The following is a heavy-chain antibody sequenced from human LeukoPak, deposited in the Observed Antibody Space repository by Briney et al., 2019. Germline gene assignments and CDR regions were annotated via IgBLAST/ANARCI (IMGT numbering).Heavy chain of an antibody. CDR2: VNTNTGNP. J-gene: IGHJ4*02. CDR1: GYTFTRNT. D-gene: IGHD3-22*01. Sequence: ASVKVSCKASGYTFTRNTINWVRQAPGQGLEWMGWVNTNTGNPTYAQGFTGRFVFSSDTSVSTAYLQIGSLKAEDTAVYYCVTNFNSSGYFGYWGQGTLVTVSS. CDR3: VTNFNSSGYFGY. V-gene: IGHV7-4-1*01.